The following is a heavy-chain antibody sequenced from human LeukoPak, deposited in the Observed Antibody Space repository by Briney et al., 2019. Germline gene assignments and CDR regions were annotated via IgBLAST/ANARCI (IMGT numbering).Heavy chain of an antibody. CDR1: GGSISSYY. J-gene: IGHJ1*01. V-gene: IGHV4-59*01. D-gene: IGHD3-22*01. Sequence: SETLSLTCTVSGGSISSYYWSWIRQPPGKGLEWIGYIYYGGSTNYNPSLKGRVTISVDTSKNQFSLKLSSVTAADPAVYYCARGMWSSSGYPGDFQHWGQGTLVTVSS. CDR3: ARGMWSSSGYPGDFQH. CDR2: IYYGGST.